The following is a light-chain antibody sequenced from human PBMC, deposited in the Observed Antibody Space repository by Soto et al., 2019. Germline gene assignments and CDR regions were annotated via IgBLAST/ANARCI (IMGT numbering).Light chain of an antibody. CDR3: RSYTNTHTKL. CDR2: DVS. J-gene: IGLJ2*01. Sequence: QSVLTQPASVSGSPGQSITISCTGTSSDVGAYNYVSWYQQHPGTSPKLMIYDVSNRPSGVSNRFSGSKSGNTASLTISGLQAEDEADYYCRSYTNTHTKLFGGGTKVTVL. CDR1: SSDVGAYNY. V-gene: IGLV2-14*01.